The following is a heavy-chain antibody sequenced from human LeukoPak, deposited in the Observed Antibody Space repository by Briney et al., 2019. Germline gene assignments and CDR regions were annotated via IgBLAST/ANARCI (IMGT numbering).Heavy chain of an antibody. J-gene: IGHJ4*02. D-gene: IGHD6-13*01. CDR1: GFTFSSYA. V-gene: IGHV3-23*01. CDR2: ISGSGGRT. Sequence: GGSLRLSCAASGFTFSSYAMSWVRQAPGKGLEWVSAISGSGGRTYYADSVKGRFTISRDNSKNTLYLQMNSLRAEDKAVYYCAKVRKSSSWYFDYWGQGTLVTVSS. CDR3: AKVRKSSSWYFDY.